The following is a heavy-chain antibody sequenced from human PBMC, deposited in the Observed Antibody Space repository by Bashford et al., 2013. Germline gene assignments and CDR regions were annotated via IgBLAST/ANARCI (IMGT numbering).Heavy chain of an antibody. CDR2: ISYDGSNK. J-gene: IGHJ6*02. Sequence: GSLRLSCAASGFTFSSYAMHWVRQAPGKGLEWVAVISYDGSNKYYADSVKGRFTISRDNSKNTLYLQMNSLRAEDTAVYYCARTPLTLPYYYGMDVWGRRDHGHRLL. D-gene: IGHD3-9*01. V-gene: IGHV3-30-3*01. CDR1: GFTFSSYA. CDR3: ARTPLTLPYYYGMDV.